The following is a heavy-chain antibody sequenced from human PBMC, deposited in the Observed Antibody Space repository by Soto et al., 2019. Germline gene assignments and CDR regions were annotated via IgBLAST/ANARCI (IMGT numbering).Heavy chain of an antibody. V-gene: IGHV1-2*04. Sequence: ASVKVSCKASGYTFTGYYMHWVRQAPGQGLEWMGWINPNSGGTNYAQKFQGWVTMTGDTSISTAYMELSRLRSDDTAVYYCARGMRYSSSWSIFDYWGQGTLVTVSS. CDR3: ARGMRYSSSWSIFDY. CDR2: INPNSGGT. D-gene: IGHD6-13*01. CDR1: GYTFTGYY. J-gene: IGHJ4*02.